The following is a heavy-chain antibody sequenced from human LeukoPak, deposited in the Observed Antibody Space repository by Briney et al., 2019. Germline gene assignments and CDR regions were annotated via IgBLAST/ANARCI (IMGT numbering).Heavy chain of an antibody. D-gene: IGHD2-2*01. V-gene: IGHV3-21*01. CDR3: ARDPLHIVVVPAANTFDY. J-gene: IGHJ4*02. Sequence: PGGSLRLSCAASGFTFSSYSMNWVRQAPGKGLEWVSSISSSSSYIYYADSVKGRFTISRDNAKNSLYLQMNSLRAEDTAVYYCARDPLHIVVVPAANTFDYWGQGTLVTVSS. CDR1: GFTFSSYS. CDR2: ISSSSSYI.